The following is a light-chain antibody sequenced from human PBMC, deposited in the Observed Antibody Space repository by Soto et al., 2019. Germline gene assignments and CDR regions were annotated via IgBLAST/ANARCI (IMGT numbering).Light chain of an antibody. CDR2: YDN. CDR1: NSNIGSNT. J-gene: IGLJ1*01. V-gene: IGLV1-44*01. CDR3: AAWDDSLNGRV. Sequence: QPVLTQPPSASGTPGQRVTISCSGSNSNIGSNTVNWYQQLPGTAPKLLIYYDNLRPSGVPDRISGSKSGTSASLAISGLQSDYEADYYCAAWDDSLNGRVFGTGTKLTVL.